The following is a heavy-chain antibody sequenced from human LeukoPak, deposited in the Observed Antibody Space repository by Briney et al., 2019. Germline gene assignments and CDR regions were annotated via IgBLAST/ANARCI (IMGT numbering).Heavy chain of an antibody. V-gene: IGHV3-74*01. CDR1: GFTFSSYW. CDR2: INSDGSST. J-gene: IGHJ3*02. D-gene: IGHD3-16*01. CDR3: ARTSSYVHDAFDI. Sequence: PGGSLRLSCAASGFTFSSYWMHWVRQAPGKGLVWVSRINSDGSSTSYADSVKGRFTISRDNAKNTLYLQMNSLRAEDTAVYYCARTSSYVHDAFDIWGQGTMVTVSS.